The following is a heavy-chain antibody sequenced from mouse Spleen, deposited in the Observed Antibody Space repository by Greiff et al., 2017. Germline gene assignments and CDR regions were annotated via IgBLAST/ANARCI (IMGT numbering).Heavy chain of an antibody. CDR3: ARGGVRGFAY. V-gene: IGHV5-9*04. J-gene: IGHJ3*01. D-gene: IGHD2-14*01. CDR1: GFTFSSYY. CDR2: ISSGGGST. Sequence: EVNVVESGGGLVKLGGSLKLSCAASGFTFSSYYMSWVRQTPEKRLEWVATISSGGGSTYYPDSVKGRFTISRDNAKNTLYLQMSSLNSEDTAVYYCARGGVRGFAYWGQGTLVTVSA.